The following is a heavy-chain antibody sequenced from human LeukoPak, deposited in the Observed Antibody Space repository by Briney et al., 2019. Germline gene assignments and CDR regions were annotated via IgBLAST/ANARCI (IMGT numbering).Heavy chain of an antibody. CDR3: ARDSGVAGDFDY. Sequence: GGSLSLSCAASGFTFSSHEMHWVRQAPGKGLEWVSVISAAGDKYYPDSVKGRFIISRENAKNSLYLQMNSLRAGDTAVYYCARDSGVAGDFDYWGQGTLVTVSS. CDR2: ISAAGDK. J-gene: IGHJ4*02. CDR1: GFTFSSHE. D-gene: IGHD6-19*01. V-gene: IGHV3-13*01.